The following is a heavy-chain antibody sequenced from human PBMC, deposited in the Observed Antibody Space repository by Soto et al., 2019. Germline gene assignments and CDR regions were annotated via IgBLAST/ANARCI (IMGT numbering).Heavy chain of an antibody. J-gene: IGHJ4*02. CDR1: GAYTDCYY. CDR3: AATPRY. V-gene: IGHV4-59*01. Sequence: SETRSVNWAVRGAYTDCYYWSWIRQPQGKGMEWIGYIYSSGSTNSNPSLKGRVTMSLDTSKNQVSLNVTSVTAADTAVYYCAATPRYWGQGRLVTVS. CDR2: IYSSGST. D-gene: IGHD1-26*01.